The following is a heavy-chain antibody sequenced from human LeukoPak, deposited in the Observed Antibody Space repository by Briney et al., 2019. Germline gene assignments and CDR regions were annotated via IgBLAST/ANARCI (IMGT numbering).Heavy chain of an antibody. J-gene: IGHJ6*03. CDR1: GFTFSSYS. CDR2: ISSSSSYI. Sequence: KAGGSLRLSCAASGFTFSSYSMNWVRQAPGKGLEWVSSISSSSSYIYYADSVKGRFTISRDNAKNSLYLQMNSLRAEDTAVYYCARCESGYDSGYYYYYMDVWGKGTTVTVSS. V-gene: IGHV3-21*01. CDR3: ARCESGYDSGYYYYYMDV. D-gene: IGHD5-12*01.